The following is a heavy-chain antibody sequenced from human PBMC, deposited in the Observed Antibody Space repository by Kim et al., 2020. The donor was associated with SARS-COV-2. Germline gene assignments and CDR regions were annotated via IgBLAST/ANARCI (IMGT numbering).Heavy chain of an antibody. V-gene: IGHV3-30*18. CDR3: ANKPEGYYGIDV. Sequence: GGSLRLSCAASGFTFSSYGMHWVRQAPGKGLEWVAVISYDGSNKYYADSVKGRFTISRDNSKNTLYLQMNSLRAEDTAVYYCANKPEGYYGIDVWGQGTT. CDR2: ISYDGSNK. CDR1: GFTFSSYG. J-gene: IGHJ6*02.